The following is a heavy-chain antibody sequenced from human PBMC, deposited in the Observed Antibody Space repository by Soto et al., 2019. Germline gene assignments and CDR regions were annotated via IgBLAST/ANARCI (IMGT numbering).Heavy chain of an antibody. CDR3: AGNIAAAGRRYYGMDV. Sequence: QVQLQESGPGLVKPSETLSLTCTVSGGSISSYYWSWIRQPAGQGLEWIGRISTTETTNYNHSLKSRVSMALDTSKSQVSLKLSSVTAADAAVYYCAGNIAAAGRRYYGMDVWGQGTTVTVSS. D-gene: IGHD6-13*01. V-gene: IGHV4-4*07. J-gene: IGHJ6*02. CDR2: ISTTETT. CDR1: GGSISSYY.